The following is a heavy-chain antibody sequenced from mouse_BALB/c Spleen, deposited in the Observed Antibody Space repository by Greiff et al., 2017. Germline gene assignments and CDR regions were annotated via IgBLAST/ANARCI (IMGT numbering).Heavy chain of an antibody. CDR2: ISNGGGST. Sequence: EVQRVESGGGLVQPGGSLKLSCAASGFTFSSYTMSWVRQTPEKRLEWVAYISNGGGSTYYPDTVKGRFTISRDNAKNTLYLQMSSLKSEDTAMYYCARNYYGSPAWFAYWGQGTLVTVSA. D-gene: IGHD1-1*01. J-gene: IGHJ3*01. V-gene: IGHV5-12-2*01. CDR3: ARNYYGSPAWFAY. CDR1: GFTFSSYT.